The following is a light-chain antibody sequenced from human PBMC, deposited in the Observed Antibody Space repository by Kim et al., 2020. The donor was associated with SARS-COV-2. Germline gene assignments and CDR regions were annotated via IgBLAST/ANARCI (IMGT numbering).Light chain of an antibody. CDR1: SLRSYY. CDR2: GKN. V-gene: IGLV3-19*01. J-gene: IGLJ2*01. CDR3: NSRDSSGNHYVV. Sequence: LGQTVRITCQGDSLRSYYASWYQQKPGQAPVLVIYGKNNRPSGIPDRFSGSSSGNTASLTITGAQAEDEADYYCNSRDSSGNHYVVFGGGTQLT.